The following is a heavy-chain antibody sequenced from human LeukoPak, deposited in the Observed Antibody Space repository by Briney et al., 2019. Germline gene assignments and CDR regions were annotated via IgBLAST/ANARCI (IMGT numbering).Heavy chain of an antibody. CDR2: ISWNSGSI. D-gene: IGHD6-13*01. J-gene: IGHJ4*02. V-gene: IGHV3-9*01. CDR1: GFTFDDYA. CDR3: AKDRDDNIAAAGHFDY. Sequence: PGGSLRLSCAASGFTFDDYAMHWVRQAPGKGLEWVSGISWNSGSIGYADSVKGRFTISRDNAKNSLYLQMNSLRAEDTALYYCAKDRDDNIAAAGHFDYWGQGTLVTVSS.